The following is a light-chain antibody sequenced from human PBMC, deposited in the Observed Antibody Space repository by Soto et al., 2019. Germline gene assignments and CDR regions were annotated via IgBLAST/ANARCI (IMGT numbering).Light chain of an antibody. V-gene: IGKV1-9*01. J-gene: IGKJ5*01. Sequence: DIQMTQSPSSVSASVGDRVTITCRASQGLSTYLAWYQQKPGEAPKLLIYGASTLQSGVPSRFSGSGSGTEFTLTISSLQPEDFASYYCQQLNSYLFTFGQGTRLEIK. CDR1: QGLSTY. CDR2: GAS. CDR3: QQLNSYLFT.